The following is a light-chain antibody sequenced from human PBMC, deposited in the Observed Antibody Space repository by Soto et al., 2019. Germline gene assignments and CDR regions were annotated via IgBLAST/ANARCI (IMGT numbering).Light chain of an antibody. CDR2: EVT. CDR3: NSYTNSSAVV. V-gene: IGLV2-14*01. J-gene: IGLJ2*01. Sequence: QSVLTQPASVSGSPGQSITISCAGTRDDIGAYDYVSWYQQHPGNAPKLLVYEVTNRPSGVSDRFSGSKSGNTASLTISGLKAEDEADYYCNSYTNSSAVVFGGGTKSPS. CDR1: RDDIGAYDY.